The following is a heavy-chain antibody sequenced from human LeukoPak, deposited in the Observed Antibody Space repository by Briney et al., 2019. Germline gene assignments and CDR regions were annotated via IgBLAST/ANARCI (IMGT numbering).Heavy chain of an antibody. D-gene: IGHD3-16*02. V-gene: IGHV3-23*01. CDR3: ARCGLTFGGVIPFDGMDV. J-gene: IGHJ6*02. CDR2: INSGGGDT. CDR1: GFTFTSHA. Sequence: SGGSLRLSCAASGFTFTSHAMSWVRQAPGKGLEWVSVINSGGGDTYYAGSVKGRFTISRDNSKSTLYLQMNSLRAEDTAVYYCARCGLTFGGVIPFDGMDVWGQGTTVTVSS.